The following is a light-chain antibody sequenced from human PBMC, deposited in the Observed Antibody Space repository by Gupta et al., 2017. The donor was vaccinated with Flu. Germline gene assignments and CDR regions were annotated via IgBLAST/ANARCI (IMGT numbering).Light chain of an antibody. J-gene: IGKJ1*01. V-gene: IGKV1-39*01. CDR3: QQKYKSPWT. Sequence: PSSLSESVGDRVTITCRASQQINLYLYWYQQTPAEAPSLLISSASTGKGDVPSRFRGIGFGTDFTLTISSRQPEDFANYYCQQKYKSPWTFGRGTKVDIK. CDR2: SAS. CDR1: QQINLY.